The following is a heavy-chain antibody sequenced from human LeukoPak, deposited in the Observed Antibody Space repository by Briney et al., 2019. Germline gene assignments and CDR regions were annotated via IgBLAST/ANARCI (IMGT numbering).Heavy chain of an antibody. V-gene: IGHV5-10-1*01. D-gene: IGHD6-13*01. Sequence: GEPLNFSCQRFGSTLASQWITWAGKMPGKGLEWVGRIAPSDSYTNYSPSFQGHVTISADKSINPAYPQWSSLKASDTSMYYCARHLRAYSSSWYFDYWGQVTLVTVAS. J-gene: IGHJ4*02. CDR2: IAPSDSYT. CDR1: GSTLASQW. CDR3: ARHLRAYSSSWYFDY.